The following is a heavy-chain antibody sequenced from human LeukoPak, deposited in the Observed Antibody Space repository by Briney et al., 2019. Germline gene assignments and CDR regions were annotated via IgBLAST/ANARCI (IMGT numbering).Heavy chain of an antibody. J-gene: IGHJ4*02. Sequence: GGSLRLSCAASGFTFSSYWMSWVRQAPGKGLEWVANIKQDGSEKYYVDSVKGRFTISRDNAKNSLFLQMNSLRAEDTAVYYCAKFPLTSTGFFDYWGQGTPVTVSS. V-gene: IGHV3-7*01. CDR2: IKQDGSEK. D-gene: IGHD4-17*01. CDR1: GFTFSSYW. CDR3: AKFPLTSTGFFDY.